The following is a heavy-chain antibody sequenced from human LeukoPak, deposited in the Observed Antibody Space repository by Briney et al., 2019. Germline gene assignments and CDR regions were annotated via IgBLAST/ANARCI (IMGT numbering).Heavy chain of an antibody. Sequence: GGSLRLSCAASGFTFSSYAMSWVRQAPGQGLEWVSAISGSVRSTYYSDSVKGRFTISKDTSKNTLYLQMNSLRAEDTAIYYCARDNSVGDNAWWFDPWGQGTLVTVSS. J-gene: IGHJ5*02. D-gene: IGHD1-26*01. CDR1: GFTFSSYA. CDR2: ISGSVRST. V-gene: IGHV3-23*01. CDR3: ARDNSVGDNAWWFDP.